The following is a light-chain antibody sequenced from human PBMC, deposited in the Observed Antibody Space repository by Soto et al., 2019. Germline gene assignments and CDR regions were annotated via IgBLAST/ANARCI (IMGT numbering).Light chain of an antibody. CDR1: SSGVGSYNL. J-gene: IGLJ1*01. V-gene: IGLV2-23*02. CDR3: CSYAGSDTFV. Sequence: QSALTQPASVSGSPGQSITISCTGTSSGVGSYNLVSWYQQYPGKAPKLLIYEVSKRPSGVSNRFSGSKSGNTASLTISGPQAEDEADYYCCSYAGSDTFVFGAGTKVTVL. CDR2: EVS.